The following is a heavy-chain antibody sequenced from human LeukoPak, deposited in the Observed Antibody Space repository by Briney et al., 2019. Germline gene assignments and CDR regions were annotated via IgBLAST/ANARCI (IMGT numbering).Heavy chain of an antibody. CDR3: ARVLNLIAAAGTGY. Sequence: ASVKVSCKASGYTFTGYYMHWVRQAPGQGREWMGWINPNSGGTNYAQKFQGRVTMTRDTSISTAYMELSRLRSDDTAVYYCARVLNLIAAAGTGYWGQGTLVTVSS. CDR1: GYTFTGYY. CDR2: INPNSGGT. D-gene: IGHD6-13*01. J-gene: IGHJ4*02. V-gene: IGHV1-2*02.